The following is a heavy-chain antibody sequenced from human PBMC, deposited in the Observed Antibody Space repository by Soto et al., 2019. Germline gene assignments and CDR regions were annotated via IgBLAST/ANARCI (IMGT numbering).Heavy chain of an antibody. CDR1: GLTFSSYA. CDR2: ISSNGGST. Sequence: PGGSLRLSCSASGLTFSSYAMHWVRQAPGKGLEYVSAISSNGGSTYYADSVKGRFTISRDNSKNTLYHQMSSLRAEDTAVYYCVKGWEVDTAMGTFDYWGRGTLVTVSS. D-gene: IGHD5-18*01. V-gene: IGHV3-64D*06. J-gene: IGHJ4*02. CDR3: VKGWEVDTAMGTFDY.